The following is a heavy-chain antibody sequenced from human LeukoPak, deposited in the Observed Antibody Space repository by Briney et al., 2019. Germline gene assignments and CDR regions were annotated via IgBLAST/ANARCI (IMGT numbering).Heavy chain of an antibody. CDR3: AAAQWFGEPINAFDI. Sequence: GASVKVSCKASGYTFTGYYMHWVRQAPGQGLEWMGWINPNSGGTNYAQKFQGRVTMTRDTSISTAYMELSRLRSEDTAVYYCAAAQWFGEPINAFDIWGQGTMVTVSS. CDR1: GYTFTGYY. J-gene: IGHJ3*02. D-gene: IGHD3-10*01. CDR2: INPNSGGT. V-gene: IGHV1-2*02.